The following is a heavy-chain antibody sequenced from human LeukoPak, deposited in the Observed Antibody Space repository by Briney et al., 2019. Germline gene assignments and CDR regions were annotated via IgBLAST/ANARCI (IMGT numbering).Heavy chain of an antibody. V-gene: IGHV3-48*01. Sequence: GGSLRLSCAASGFTFSSYSMNRVRQAPGKGLEWVSYISSSSSTIYYADSVKGRFTISRDNSKNTLYLQMNSLRAEDTAVYYCAATWIQLWSNWFDPWGQGTLVTVSS. CDR3: AATWIQLWSNWFDP. D-gene: IGHD5-18*01. CDR2: ISSSSSTI. J-gene: IGHJ5*02. CDR1: GFTFSSYS.